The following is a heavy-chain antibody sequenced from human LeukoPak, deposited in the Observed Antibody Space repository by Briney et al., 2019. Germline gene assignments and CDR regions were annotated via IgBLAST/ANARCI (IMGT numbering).Heavy chain of an antibody. Sequence: GGSLRLSCAASGFTFSSYGMHWVRQGPGKGLEWVAVISYDESNKYYADSVKGRFTISRDNSKNTLDLQMNSLRPEDTAVYYCAKLGGYGDYFDYWGQGTLVTASS. J-gene: IGHJ4*02. CDR3: AKLGGYGDYFDY. CDR2: ISYDESNK. CDR1: GFTFSSYG. D-gene: IGHD4-17*01. V-gene: IGHV3-30*18.